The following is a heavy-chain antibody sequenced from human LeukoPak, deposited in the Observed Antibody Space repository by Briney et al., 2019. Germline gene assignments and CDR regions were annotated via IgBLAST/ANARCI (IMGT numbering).Heavy chain of an antibody. CDR3: AIPYCSGGSFPEDYYYYGMDV. V-gene: IGHV3-21*01. D-gene: IGHD2-15*01. J-gene: IGHJ6*02. CDR2: ISGSSTYI. CDR1: GLTFSSYS. Sequence: PGGSLRLSCAASGLTFSSYSMNWVRQAPGKGLEWVSSISGSSTYIYYADSVKGRFTISRDNAKNSLYLQMNSLRAEDTAVYYCAIPYCSGGSFPEDYYYYGMDVWGQGTTVTVSS.